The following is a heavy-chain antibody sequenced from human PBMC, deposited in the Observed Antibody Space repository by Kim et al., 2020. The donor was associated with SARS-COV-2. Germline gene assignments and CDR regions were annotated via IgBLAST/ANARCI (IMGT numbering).Heavy chain of an antibody. CDR2: IYYSGST. V-gene: IGHV4-39*01. Sequence: SETLSLTCTVSGGSISSSSYYWGWIRQPPGKGLEWIGSIYYSGSTYYNPSLKSRVTISVDTSKNQFSLKLSSVTAADTAVYYCARRTSGYSSSWYYWGQGTLVTVSS. J-gene: IGHJ4*02. D-gene: IGHD6-13*01. CDR1: GGSISSSSYY. CDR3: ARRTSGYSSSWYY.